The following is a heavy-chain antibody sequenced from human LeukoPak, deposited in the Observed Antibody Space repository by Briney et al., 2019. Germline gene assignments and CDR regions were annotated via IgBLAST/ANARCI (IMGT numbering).Heavy chain of an antibody. CDR3: AKDVGWASTSPFDY. D-gene: IGHD2-2*01. Sequence: TGGSLRLSCAASGFTFSSYAMSWVRQAPGKGLEWVSAISGSGGSTYYADSVKGRFTISRDNSKNTLYLQMNSLRAEDTAVYYCAKDVGWASTSPFDYWGQGTLVTVSS. V-gene: IGHV3-23*01. J-gene: IGHJ4*02. CDR1: GFTFSSYA. CDR2: ISGSGGST.